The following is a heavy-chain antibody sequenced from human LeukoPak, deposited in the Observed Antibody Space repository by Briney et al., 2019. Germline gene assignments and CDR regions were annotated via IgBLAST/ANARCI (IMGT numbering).Heavy chain of an antibody. D-gene: IGHD3-22*01. Sequence: PGGSLRLSCAASGFTFTRFNMNWVRQAPGKGLELVSSITTSSTYIYYADSVKGRFTISRDNAKNSLYLQMNSLRAEDTAVYYCARPFYYDNNGGEGMDVWGQGTTVTVSS. J-gene: IGHJ6*02. CDR1: GFTFTRFN. CDR2: ITTSSTYI. V-gene: IGHV3-21*06. CDR3: ARPFYYDNNGGEGMDV.